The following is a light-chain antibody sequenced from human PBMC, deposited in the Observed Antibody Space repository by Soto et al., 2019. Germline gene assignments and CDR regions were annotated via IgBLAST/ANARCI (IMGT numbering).Light chain of an antibody. CDR3: QQYNNWSRT. CDR2: GAS. Sequence: EIAMSQSPATRSLSPGERATLSCRASQSVSSNLAWYQQKPGQAPRLVIYGASTRATGIPARFSGSGSGTEFTLTISSLKYEDFAVYYCQQYNNWSRTFGQGTKVDIK. CDR1: QSVSSN. V-gene: IGKV3-15*01. J-gene: IGKJ1*01.